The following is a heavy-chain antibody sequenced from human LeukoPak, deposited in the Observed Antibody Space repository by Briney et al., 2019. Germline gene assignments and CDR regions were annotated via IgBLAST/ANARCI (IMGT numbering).Heavy chain of an antibody. CDR2: IYYNGRT. CDR1: GGSISSSSYY. D-gene: IGHD5-18*01. J-gene: IGHJ6*02. Sequence: SXTLSLTCTVSGGSISSSSYYWGWIRQPPGKGLEWIGTIYYNGRTSYNPSLKSRLTISVDTSKNQFSLKLSSVTAADTAVYYCARLPQGGSSYGPLDVWGQGTTXTVSS. V-gene: IGHV4-39*01. CDR3: ARLPQGGSSYGPLDV.